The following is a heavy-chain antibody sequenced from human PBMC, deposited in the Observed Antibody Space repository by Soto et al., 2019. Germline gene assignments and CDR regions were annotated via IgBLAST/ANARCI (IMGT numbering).Heavy chain of an antibody. V-gene: IGHV1-3*01. D-gene: IGHD3-10*01. CDR3: ARDMGFGLSDY. J-gene: IGHJ4*02. CDR2: INAGNGNT. Sequence: ASVKVSCKASGYTFTSYDINWVRQATGQRLEWMGWINAGNGNTKYSQKFQGRVTITRDTSASTAYMELSSLRSEDTAVYYCARDMGFGLSDYWGQGTLVTVSS. CDR1: GYTFTSYD.